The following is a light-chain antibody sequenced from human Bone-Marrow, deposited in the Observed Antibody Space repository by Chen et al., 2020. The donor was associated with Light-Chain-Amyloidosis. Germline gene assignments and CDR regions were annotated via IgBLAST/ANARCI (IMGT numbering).Light chain of an antibody. Sequence: SYELTQPPSVSVSPGQTARITCSGDDLPTKYAYWYQQKPGQAPVLVIHRDTKRPSGISERVSGSSSGTTATLTISGVQEEDEADYHCQSADSSGTYEVIFGGGTKLTVL. J-gene: IGLJ2*01. CDR2: RDT. V-gene: IGLV3-25*03. CDR1: DLPTKY. CDR3: QSADSSGTYEVI.